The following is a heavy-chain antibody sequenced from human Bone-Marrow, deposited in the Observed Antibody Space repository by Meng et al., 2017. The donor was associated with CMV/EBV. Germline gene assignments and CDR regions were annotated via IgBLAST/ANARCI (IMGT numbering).Heavy chain of an antibody. V-gene: IGHV3-43*01. CDR3: VLVNGPSYYYYGMDV. Sequence: GGSLRLSCAASGFTFDDYTMHWVRQAPGKGLEWVSAIYVGGSTYYADSVKGRFTISRDNAKNSLYLQMNSLRAEDTAVYYCVLVNGPSYYYYGMDVWGQGTTVTVSS. D-gene: IGHD2-8*01. CDR2: IYVGGST. CDR1: GFTFDDYT. J-gene: IGHJ6*02.